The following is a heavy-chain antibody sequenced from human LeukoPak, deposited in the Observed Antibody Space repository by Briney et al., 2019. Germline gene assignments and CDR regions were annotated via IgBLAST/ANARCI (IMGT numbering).Heavy chain of an antibody. CDR1: GGSFSGYY. J-gene: IGHJ4*02. D-gene: IGHD5-18*01. CDR3: ARGGRGWIQLWPRYFDY. V-gene: IGHV4-34*01. CDR2: INHSGST. Sequence: PSETLSLTSAVYGGSFSGYYWSWIRQPPGKGLEWIGEINHSGSTNYNPSLKSRVTISVDTSKNQFSLKLSSVTAADTAVYYCARGGRGWIQLWPRYFDYWGQGTLVTVSS.